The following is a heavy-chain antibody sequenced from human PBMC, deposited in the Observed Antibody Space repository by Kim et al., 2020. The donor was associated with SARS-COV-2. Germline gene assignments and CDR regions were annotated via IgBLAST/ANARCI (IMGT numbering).Heavy chain of an antibody. CDR2: INHSGST. Sequence: SETLSLTCAVYGGSFSGYYWSWIRQPPGKGLEWIGEINHSGSTNYNPSFKSGVTISVDTSKNQFSLKLSSVTAADTAVYYCARVIDAFDIWGQGTMVTVSS. J-gene: IGHJ3*02. CDR3: ARVIDAFDI. V-gene: IGHV4-34*01. CDR1: GGSFSGYY.